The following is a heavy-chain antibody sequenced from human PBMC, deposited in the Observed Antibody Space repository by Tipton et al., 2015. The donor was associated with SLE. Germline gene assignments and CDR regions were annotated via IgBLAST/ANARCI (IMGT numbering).Heavy chain of an antibody. CDR1: GGSFSGYY. CDR2: INHRGST. D-gene: IGHD3-3*01. V-gene: IGHV4-34*01. Sequence: TLSLTCAVYGGSFSGYYWSWISQPPGKGLEWIGEINHRGSTNYNPSLKSRVTISVDTSKNQFSLKLSSVTAADTAVYYCARVRPPLSIFGVVKGTDYYYMDVWGKGTTVTVSS. CDR3: ARVRPPLSIFGVVKGTDYYYMDV. J-gene: IGHJ6*03.